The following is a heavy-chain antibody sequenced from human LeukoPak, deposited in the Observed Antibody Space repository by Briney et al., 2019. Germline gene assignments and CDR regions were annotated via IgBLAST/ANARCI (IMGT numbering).Heavy chain of an antibody. D-gene: IGHD3-10*01. CDR2: ISDSGDST. CDR3: AKWSGFGDD. V-gene: IGHV3-23*01. J-gene: IGHJ4*02. Sequence: PGGSLRLSCAASGFTFSSNSMTWVRQTPGKGLEWVSGISDSGDSTYYADSVKGRFTISRDNSRNTLYLQMSSLRAEDTAVYYCAKWSGFGDDWGQGTLVTVSS. CDR1: GFTFSSNS.